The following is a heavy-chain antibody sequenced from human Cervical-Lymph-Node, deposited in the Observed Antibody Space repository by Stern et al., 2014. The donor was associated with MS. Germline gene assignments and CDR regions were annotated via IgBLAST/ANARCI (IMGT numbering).Heavy chain of an antibody. J-gene: IGHJ2*01. D-gene: IGHD5-24*01. CDR1: GFTLSNSA. V-gene: IGHV1-58*01. CDR3: ATVAMWDGYNYVPPGFDL. CDR2: TVFGNGIT. Sequence: QLVESGPEMKKPGTSVKVSCKASGFTLSNSAVQWVRQARGQRLEWIGWTVFGNGITDSAQKFHERVTMTRDMSTSTAYMELSSLTSEDTAVYYCATVAMWDGYNYVPPGFDLWGRGTLVTVSS.